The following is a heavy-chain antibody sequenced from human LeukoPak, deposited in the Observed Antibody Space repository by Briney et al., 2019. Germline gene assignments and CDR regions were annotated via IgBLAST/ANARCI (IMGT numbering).Heavy chain of an antibody. J-gene: IGHJ6*02. CDR1: GGSFSGYY. CDR3: ARVRDGHYYDSSGSPPVAYYYYYYGMDV. CDR2: IYYSGST. D-gene: IGHD3-22*01. Sequence: SETLSLTCAVYGGSFSGYYWSWIRQPPGKGLEWIGYIYYSGSTNYNPSLKSRVTISVDTSKNQFSLKLSSVTAADTAVYYCARVRDGHYYDSSGSPPVAYYYYYYGMDVWGQGTTVTVSS. V-gene: IGHV4-59*01.